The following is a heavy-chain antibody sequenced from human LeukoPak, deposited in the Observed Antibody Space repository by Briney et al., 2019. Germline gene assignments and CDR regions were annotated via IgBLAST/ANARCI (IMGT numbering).Heavy chain of an antibody. CDR3: AKDAPCTNGVCALSG. D-gene: IGHD2-8*01. CDR1: GNTFSTYG. Sequence: GGSLRLSCAASGNTFSTYGMHWVRQAPGKGLEWVAFIRVDGGNKYYADTVKGRFTISRDTSRNTLYLQMNSLRPEDTAVYYCAKDAPCTNGVCALSGWGQGALVTVPS. CDR2: IRVDGGNK. J-gene: IGHJ4*02. V-gene: IGHV3-30*02.